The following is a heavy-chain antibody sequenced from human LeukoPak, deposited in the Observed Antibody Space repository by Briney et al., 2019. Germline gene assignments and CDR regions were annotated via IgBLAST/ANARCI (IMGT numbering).Heavy chain of an antibody. CDR1: GFTFDDYA. V-gene: IGHV3-9*01. CDR2: ISWNSGSI. J-gene: IGHJ4*02. CDR3: ARDSSGYSHGLGY. Sequence: GRSLRLSCAASGFTFDDYAMHWVRQAPGKGLEWVSGISWNSGSIGYADSVKGRFTISRDNAKNSLYLQMNSLRAEDTALYYCARDSSGYSHGLGYWGQGTLVTVSS. D-gene: IGHD3-22*01.